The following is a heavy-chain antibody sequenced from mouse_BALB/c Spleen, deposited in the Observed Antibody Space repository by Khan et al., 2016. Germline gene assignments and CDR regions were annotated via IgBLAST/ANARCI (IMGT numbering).Heavy chain of an antibody. CDR3: ARTGLRAWFAY. J-gene: IGHJ3*01. D-gene: IGHD1-1*01. V-gene: IGHV1S81*02. CDR1: GYTFTSYC. CDR2: INPSNGRT. Sequence: QVQLKQSGAELVKPGASVKLSCKASGYTFTSYCMHWVKQRPGQGLEWIGEINPSNGRTNYNEKFKSKAKLTVDKSSSTAYMQLSSLTSEDSAVYNCARTGLRAWFAYWGQGTLVTVSA.